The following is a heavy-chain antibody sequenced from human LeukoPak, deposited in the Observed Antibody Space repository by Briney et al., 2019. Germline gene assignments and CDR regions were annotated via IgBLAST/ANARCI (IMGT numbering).Heavy chain of an antibody. CDR2: IKTDGSNT. CDR1: GFTFSNYW. J-gene: IGHJ4*02. CDR3: ARAASTSCHDY. V-gene: IGHV3-74*01. D-gene: IGHD2-2*01. Sequence: QAGGSLRLSCAASGFTFSNYWMHWVRQAPGKGLVWVSRIKTDGSNTDYADSVKGRFTISRDNAKNTMYLQMNSLRVEDTAVYYCARAASTSCHDYWGQGTLVTVSS.